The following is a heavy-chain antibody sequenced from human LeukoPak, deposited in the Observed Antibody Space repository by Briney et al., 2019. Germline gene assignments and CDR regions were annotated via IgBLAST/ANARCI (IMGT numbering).Heavy chain of an antibody. CDR2: IYHTANT. Sequence: SQTLSLTCAVSGAPVISGGYSWSWIRQPPGKGLEWIGCIYHTANTYYNPSLQSRVTMSVDTSKNQFSLKLSSVTAADTAVYYCARGSRDGYNWYFDLWGRGTLVTVSS. V-gene: IGHV4-30-2*01. D-gene: IGHD5-24*01. J-gene: IGHJ2*01. CDR1: GAPVISGGYS. CDR3: ARGSRDGYNWYFDL.